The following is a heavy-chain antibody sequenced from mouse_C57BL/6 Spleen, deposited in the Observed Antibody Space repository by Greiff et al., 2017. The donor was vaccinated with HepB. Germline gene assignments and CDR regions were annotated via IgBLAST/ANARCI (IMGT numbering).Heavy chain of an antibody. J-gene: IGHJ2*01. CDR3: AREGGGNSHYFDY. CDR1: GFTFSSYA. D-gene: IGHD2-1*01. V-gene: IGHV5-4*01. Sequence: EVKLMESGGGLVKPGGSLKLSCAASGFTFSSYAMSWVRQTPEKRLEWVATISDGGSYTYYPDNVKGRFTISRDNAKNTLYLQMSHLQSEDTAMYYCAREGGGNSHYFDYWGQGTTLTVSS. CDR2: ISDGGSYT.